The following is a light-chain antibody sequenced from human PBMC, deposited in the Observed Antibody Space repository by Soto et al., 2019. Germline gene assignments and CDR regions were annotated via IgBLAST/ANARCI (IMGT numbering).Light chain of an antibody. CDR3: QQYAKYPLA. CDR1: QSINRW. V-gene: IGKV1-5*01. J-gene: IGKJ4*01. Sequence: DIQMTQSPSTLSASVRDRVVITCRASQSINRWLAWYQHKPGTAPRLLVYAASSLQTGVPSRFSGSGAGTDFTLTISSLQAEDFATYYCQQYAKYPLAFGGGTRVESK. CDR2: AAS.